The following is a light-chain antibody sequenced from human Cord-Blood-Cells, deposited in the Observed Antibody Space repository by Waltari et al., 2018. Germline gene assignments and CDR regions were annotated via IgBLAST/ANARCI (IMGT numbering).Light chain of an antibody. Sequence: SYELTQPPSVSVSPGQTASITCSGDKLGDKYACWYQQKPGQSPVLVISQDSKRPSGTPERFSGSNAGNTATLTISGTQAMDEADYYCQAWDSSTGVFGGGTKLTVL. CDR1: KLGDKY. CDR2: QDS. V-gene: IGLV3-1*01. J-gene: IGLJ3*02. CDR3: QAWDSSTGV.